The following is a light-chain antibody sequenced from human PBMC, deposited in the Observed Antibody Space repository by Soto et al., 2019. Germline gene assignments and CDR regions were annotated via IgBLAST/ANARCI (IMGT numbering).Light chain of an antibody. CDR1: QSVSSN. V-gene: IGKV3-15*01. CDR2: DAF. J-gene: IGKJ4*01. Sequence: EIVMTQSPATLSVSPGERATLSCRASQSVSSNLAWYQQKPDQAPRLLIYDAFTRATGIPARFSGSGSGTEDNLTISSLQSADSAVAYCQHCSWHPFTVTFGGGTKVEIK. CDR3: QHCSWHPFTVT.